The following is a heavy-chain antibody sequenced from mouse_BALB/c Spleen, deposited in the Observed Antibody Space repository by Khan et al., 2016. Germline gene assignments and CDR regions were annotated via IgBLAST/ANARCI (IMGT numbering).Heavy chain of an antibody. J-gene: IGHJ3*01. Sequence: QIQLVQSGPELKKPGETVKISCKASGYTFTNYGMNWVKQAPGKGLKWMSWINTYTGEPTYADDFKGRFAFSLETSASTAYLQINNLKNEDTATYFCARLGGNYDWFAYWGQGTLVTVSA. V-gene: IGHV9-3-1*01. CDR3: ARLGGNYDWFAY. D-gene: IGHD2-1*01. CDR2: INTYTGEP. CDR1: GYTFTNYG.